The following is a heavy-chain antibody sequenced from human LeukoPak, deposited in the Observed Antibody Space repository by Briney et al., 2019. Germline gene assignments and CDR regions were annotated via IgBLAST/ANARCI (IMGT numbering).Heavy chain of an antibody. CDR1: GYSISSGYY. D-gene: IGHD2-2*01. J-gene: IGHJ4*02. CDR2: IYHSGST. Sequence: SETLSLTCAVSGYSISSGYYWGWIRQPPGKGLEWIGSIYHSGSTYYNPSLKSRVTISVDTSKNQFSLKLSSVTAADTAVYYCARRPFRYCSSTSCSGWGQGTLVTVSS. V-gene: IGHV4-38-2*01. CDR3: ARRPFRYCSSTSCSG.